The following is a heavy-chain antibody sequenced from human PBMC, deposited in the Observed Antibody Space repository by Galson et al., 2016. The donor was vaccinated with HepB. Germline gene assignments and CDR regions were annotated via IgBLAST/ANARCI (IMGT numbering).Heavy chain of an antibody. D-gene: IGHD3/OR15-3a*01. Sequence: PALVKPTQTLTLTCSVSGISVTTFEVGVGWIRQSPGKAPEWLAIIYWDDEDRYSPSLKSRLTITRDTSKNQVVLTMINMDPEDTATYYCAHRGRTRYFDTWGQGTLVTGSS. CDR3: AHRGRTRYFDT. V-gene: IGHV2-5*02. J-gene: IGHJ4*02. CDR2: IYWDDED. CDR1: GISVTTFEVG.